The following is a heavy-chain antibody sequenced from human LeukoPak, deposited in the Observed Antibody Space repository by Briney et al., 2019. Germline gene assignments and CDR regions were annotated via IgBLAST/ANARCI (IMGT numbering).Heavy chain of an antibody. D-gene: IGHD3-10*02. CDR2: ISSSGSTI. V-gene: IGHV3-48*03. J-gene: IGHJ6*04. CDR3: AELGITMIGGV. CDR1: GFTFSSYE. Sequence: GGSLRLSCAASGFTFSSYEMNGVRPAPGKGREWVSYISSSGSTIYYADSVKGRFTISRDNAKNSLYLQMNSLRAEDTAVYYCAELGITMIGGVWGKGTTVTISS.